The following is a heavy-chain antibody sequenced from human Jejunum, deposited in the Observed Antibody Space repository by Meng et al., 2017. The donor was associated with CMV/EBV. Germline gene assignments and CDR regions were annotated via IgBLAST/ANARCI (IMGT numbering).Heavy chain of an antibody. V-gene: IGHV5-51*01. D-gene: IGHD3/OR15-3a*01. CDR1: GYSFASFW. Sequence: GSGYSFASFWIRWVRQMPGQGLEWMGILHPGDSESRYSPSFQGPVTLSADKSISTAYLQWNSLKASGTAMYYCAAQTGLGNDAFDIWGQGTMVTVSS. CDR2: LHPGDSES. CDR3: AAQTGLGNDAFDI. J-gene: IGHJ3*02.